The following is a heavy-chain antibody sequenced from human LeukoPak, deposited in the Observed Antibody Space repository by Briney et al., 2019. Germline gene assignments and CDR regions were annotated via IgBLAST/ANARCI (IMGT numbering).Heavy chain of an antibody. CDR1: GFTFSSYG. D-gene: IGHD1-26*01. J-gene: IGHJ3*02. CDR3: ANSRPGINAFDI. Sequence: GRSLRLSCAASGFTFSSYGMHWVRQAPGKGLEWVAVISYDGSNKYYADSVKGRFTISRDNSKNTLYLQMNSLRAEDTAVYYCANSRPGINAFDIWGQGTMVTVSS. CDR2: ISYDGSNK. V-gene: IGHV3-30*18.